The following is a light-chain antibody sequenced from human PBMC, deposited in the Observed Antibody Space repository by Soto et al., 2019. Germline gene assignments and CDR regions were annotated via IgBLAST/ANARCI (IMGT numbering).Light chain of an antibody. V-gene: IGLV2-14*03. CDR2: DVT. J-gene: IGLJ1*01. Sequence: QSALTQPASVSGSPGQSITISCAGTNSDVGGYYTVSWYQQRPGKAPKLIIYDVTNRPSGVSNRFSASKYGNTASLTISGLQAEDEADYYCSSYRGSSSTLYVFGTGTKLTVL. CDR3: SSYRGSSSTLYV. CDR1: NSDVGGYYT.